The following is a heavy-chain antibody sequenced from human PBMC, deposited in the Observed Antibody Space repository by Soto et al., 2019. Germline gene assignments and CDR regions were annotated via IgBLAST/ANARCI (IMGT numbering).Heavy chain of an antibody. V-gene: IGHV4-59*08. CDR2: IYYSGST. CDR3: ARPKYSYGYGMDV. D-gene: IGHD5-18*01. Sequence: QVQLQESGPGLVKPSETLSLTCTVSGGSISSYCWSWIRQPPGKGLEWIGYIYYSGSTNYNPSLKSRVTISVDTSKNQFSLKLSSVTAADTAVYYCARPKYSYGYGMDVWGQGTTVTVSS. J-gene: IGHJ6*02. CDR1: GGSISSYC.